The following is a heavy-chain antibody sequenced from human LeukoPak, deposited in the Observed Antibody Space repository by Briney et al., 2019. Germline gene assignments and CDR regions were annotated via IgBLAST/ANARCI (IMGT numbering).Heavy chain of an antibody. V-gene: IGHV4-59*01. J-gene: IGHJ4*02. D-gene: IGHD1-26*01. CDR3: ARVLAGSVWEHHRIDY. Sequence: SETLSLTCTVSGGSISSYYWSWIRPPPGKGLEWIGYLYYSGSTNYNPSLKSRVTISVDTSKDQFSLKLSSVTAAETAVYYCARVLAGSVWEHHRIDYWGQGTLVTVSS. CDR1: GGSISSYY. CDR2: LYYSGST.